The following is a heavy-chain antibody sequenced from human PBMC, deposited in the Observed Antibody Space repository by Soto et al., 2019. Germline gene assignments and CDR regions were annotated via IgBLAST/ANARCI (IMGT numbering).Heavy chain of an antibody. D-gene: IGHD6-6*01. CDR2: INHSGST. CDR1: GGSFSGYY. V-gene: IGHV4-34*01. Sequence: PSETLSLTCAVYGGSFSGYYWSWIRQPPGKGLEWIGEINHSGSTNYSPSLKSRVTISVDTSKNQFSLKLSSVTAADTAVYYCARGDRRRIAARPTYFDYWGQGTLVTVSS. J-gene: IGHJ4*02. CDR3: ARGDRRRIAARPTYFDY.